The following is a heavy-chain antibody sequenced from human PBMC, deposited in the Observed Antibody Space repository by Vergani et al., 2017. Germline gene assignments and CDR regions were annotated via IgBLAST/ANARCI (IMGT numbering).Heavy chain of an antibody. J-gene: IGHJ6*03. D-gene: IGHD3-3*01. Sequence: QVQLVESGGGVVQPGRSLRLSCAASGFTFSSYGMYWVRQAPGKGLEWVAVIWYDGINKYYADSVKGRFTISRDNSKNTLYLQMNSLRAEDTAVYYCARVGDAPKPYYDFWSGYHTNSHYYYYMDVWGKGP. CDR2: IWYDGINK. V-gene: IGHV3-33*01. CDR1: GFTFSSYG. CDR3: ARVGDAPKPYYDFWSGYHTNSHYYYYMDV.